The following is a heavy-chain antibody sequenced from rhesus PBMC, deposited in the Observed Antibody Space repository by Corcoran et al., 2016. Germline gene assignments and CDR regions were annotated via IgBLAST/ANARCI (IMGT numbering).Heavy chain of an antibody. CDR3: ARAPSGGTVTGYGLES. V-gene: IGHV4S9*01. Sequence: QVQLQESGPGLVKPSETLSLTCAVSGGSISDSYYWNWIRQPPGKGLEWIGNIYGNSPRTYNNPSLKSRVTISKDTSKNQFFLKLSSVTAADTAVYFCARAPSGGTVTGYGLESWGQGVVVTVSS. CDR2: IYGNSPRT. D-gene: IGHD5-24*01. J-gene: IGHJ6*01. CDR1: GGSISDSYY.